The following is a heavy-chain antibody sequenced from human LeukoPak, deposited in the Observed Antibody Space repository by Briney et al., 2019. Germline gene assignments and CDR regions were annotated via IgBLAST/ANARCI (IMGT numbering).Heavy chain of an antibody. CDR2: LYSDGNT. V-gene: IGHV3-53*01. D-gene: IGHD1-14*01. CDR1: GFTVITND. J-gene: IGHJ4*02. CDR3: ARGVEPLAANTLAY. Sequence: GSLRLSCAASGFTVITNDMTWVRQAPGKGLEWVSVLYSDGNTKYADSVQGRFTISRDNSKNTLYLEMNSLSPDDPAVYYCARGVEPLAANTLAYWGQGTLVTVSS.